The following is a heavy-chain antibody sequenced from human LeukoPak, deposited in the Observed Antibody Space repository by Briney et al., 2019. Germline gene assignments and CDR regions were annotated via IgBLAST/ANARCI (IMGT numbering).Heavy chain of an antibody. CDR2: IKQDGSEK. Sequence: GGSLRLSCVASGFTFSTYWMSWVRQAPGKGLEWVASIKQDGSEKYYVDSVKGRFTISRDNAKSSLYLQMNSLRAEDTAVYYCARLIRPYFDYWGQGPLVTVSS. V-gene: IGHV3-7*05. J-gene: IGHJ4*02. CDR3: ARLIRPYFDY. CDR1: GFTFSTYW.